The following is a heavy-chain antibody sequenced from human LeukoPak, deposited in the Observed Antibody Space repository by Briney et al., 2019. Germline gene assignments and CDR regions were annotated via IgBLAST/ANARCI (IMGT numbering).Heavy chain of an antibody. CDR3: ANYGSVSYFAY. Sequence: PGRSLRLSCVASGFTFTTTMHWVRQAPGKGLDWVAVISNDGSIKYYADSVKGRFTISRDNSKNTLYLQMISLRAEDTAVYYCANYGSVSYFAYWGQGTLVTVSS. V-gene: IGHV3-30-3*01. CDR2: ISNDGSIK. CDR1: GFTFTTT. D-gene: IGHD3-10*01. J-gene: IGHJ4*02.